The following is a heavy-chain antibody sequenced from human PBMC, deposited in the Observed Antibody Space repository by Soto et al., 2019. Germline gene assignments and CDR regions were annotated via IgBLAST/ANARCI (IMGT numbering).Heavy chain of an antibody. CDR1: GGTFSSYA. V-gene: IGHV1-69*01. Sequence: QVQLVQSGAEVKKPGSSVKVSCKASGGTFSSYAISWLRQAPVQGLEWMGGIIPIFGTANYAQKFQGRVTITADESTSTGYMELSSLRSEDTAVYYCARDEDDILTGYKAYYYYGMDVWGQGTTVTVSS. J-gene: IGHJ6*02. CDR3: ARDEDDILTGYKAYYYYGMDV. D-gene: IGHD3-9*01. CDR2: IIPIFGTA.